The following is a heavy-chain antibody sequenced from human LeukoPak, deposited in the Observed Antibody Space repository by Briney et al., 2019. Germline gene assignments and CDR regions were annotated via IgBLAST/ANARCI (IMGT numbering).Heavy chain of an antibody. J-gene: IGHJ3*02. CDR2: IYYSGST. CDR1: GGSISSSSYY. CDR3: ARRLVWVATSAFDI. V-gene: IGHV4-39*01. Sequence: PSETLSLTCTVSGGSISSSSYYWGWIRQPPGKGLEWIGSIYYSGSTYYNLSLKSRVTISVDTSKNQFSLKLSSVTAADTAVYYCARRLVWVATSAFDIWGQGTMVTVSS. D-gene: IGHD5-12*01.